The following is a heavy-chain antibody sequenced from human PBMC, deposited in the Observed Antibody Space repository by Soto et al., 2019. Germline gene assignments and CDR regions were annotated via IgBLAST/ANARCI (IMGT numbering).Heavy chain of an antibody. CDR3: ARDQRGSIAVAGTNYYYGMDV. CDR1: GDSVSSNSAA. Sequence: PSQTLSLTCAISGDSVSSNSAAWNWIRQSPSRGLEWLGRTYYRSKWYNDYAVSVKSRITINPDTSKNQFSLQLNSVTPEDTAVYYCARDQRGSIAVAGTNYYYGMDVWGQGTTVTVSS. V-gene: IGHV6-1*01. D-gene: IGHD6-19*01. J-gene: IGHJ6*02. CDR2: TYYRSKWYN.